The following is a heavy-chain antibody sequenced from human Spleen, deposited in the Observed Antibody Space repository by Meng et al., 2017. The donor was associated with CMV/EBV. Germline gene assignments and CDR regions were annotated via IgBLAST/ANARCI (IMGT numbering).Heavy chain of an antibody. D-gene: IGHD3-10*01. Sequence: ASVKVSCKASGYTFTSYGISWVRQAPGQGLEWMGWISAYNGNTNYAQKLQGRVTMTTDTSTSTAYMELRSLRSDDTAVYYCARGVLWFGKDTWLDYWGQGTLVTVSS. CDR1: GYTFTSYG. CDR3: ARGVLWFGKDTWLDY. V-gene: IGHV1-18*01. J-gene: IGHJ4*02. CDR2: ISAYNGNT.